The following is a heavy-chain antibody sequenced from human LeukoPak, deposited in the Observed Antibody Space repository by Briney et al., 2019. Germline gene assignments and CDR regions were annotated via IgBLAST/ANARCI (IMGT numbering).Heavy chain of an antibody. V-gene: IGHV1-2*02. D-gene: IGHD6-19*01. Sequence: ASVWVSCKASGYTFTGYYVHWLRQAPGQGLDWMGWINPNSGGTNYAQKFQGRVTMTRDTSISTAYMDLSRLRFDDTAVYYCARVRGSSGWYWFDPWGQGTLVTVSS. CDR3: ARVRGSSGWYWFDP. CDR2: INPNSGGT. CDR1: GYTFTGYY. J-gene: IGHJ5*02.